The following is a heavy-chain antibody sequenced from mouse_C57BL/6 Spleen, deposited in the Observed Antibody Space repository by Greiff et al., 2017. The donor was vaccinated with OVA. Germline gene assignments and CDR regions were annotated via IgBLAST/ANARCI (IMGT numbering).Heavy chain of an antibody. J-gene: IGHJ3*01. CDR3: TTRGAFAY. Sequence: EVQLQQSGAELVRPGASVKLSCTASGFNIKADYMHWVKQRPEQGLEWIGWIDPENGDTEYASKFQGKATITADTSSNTAYLQLSSVTSEDTAVYNSTTRGAFAYWGQGTRVTVAA. CDR2: IDPENGDT. V-gene: IGHV14-4*01. CDR1: GFNIKADY.